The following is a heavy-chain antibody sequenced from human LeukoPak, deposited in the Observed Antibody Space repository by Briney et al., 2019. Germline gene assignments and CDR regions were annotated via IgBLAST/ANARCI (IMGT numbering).Heavy chain of an antibody. CDR3: ARDRFEAYGDTELGY. J-gene: IGHJ4*02. Sequence: GGTLRLSCAASGFTFSKYWMSWVRQAPGKGLEWVANIKQDGSEKYYVDSVKGRFTISRDNAKNLFYLHMNSLRAEDTAVYYCARDRFEAYGDTELGYWGQGTLVTVSS. V-gene: IGHV3-7*01. CDR1: GFTFSKYW. D-gene: IGHD4-17*01. CDR2: IKQDGSEK.